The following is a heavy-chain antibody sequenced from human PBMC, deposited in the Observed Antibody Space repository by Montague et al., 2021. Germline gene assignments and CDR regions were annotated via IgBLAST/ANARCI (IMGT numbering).Heavy chain of an antibody. J-gene: IGHJ3*02. CDR1: GLTFSSYA. CDR2: ISYDGSNK. CDR3: ARDPRWEYDAFDI. D-gene: IGHD1-26*01. Sequence: SLRLSCAASGLTFSSYAMHWVRQAPGKGLEWVAVISYDGSNKYYADSVKGRFTISRDNSKNTPYLQMNSLRAEDTALFYCARDPRWEYDAFDIWGQGTMVTVSS. V-gene: IGHV3-30*04.